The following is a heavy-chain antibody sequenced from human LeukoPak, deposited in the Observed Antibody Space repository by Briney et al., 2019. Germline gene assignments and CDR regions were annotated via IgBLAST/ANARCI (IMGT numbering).Heavy chain of an antibody. CDR3: ARDHGYCSGGSCYPYWYFDL. CDR2: IYYSGST. CDR1: GGSISSYY. Sequence: PSETLSLTCTVSGGSISSYYWSWIRQPPGKGLEWIGYIYYSGSTNYNPSLKSRVTISVDTSKNQFSLKLSSVTAADTAVYYCARDHGYCSGGSCYPYWYFDLWGRGTLVTVSS. J-gene: IGHJ2*01. D-gene: IGHD2-15*01. V-gene: IGHV4-59*01.